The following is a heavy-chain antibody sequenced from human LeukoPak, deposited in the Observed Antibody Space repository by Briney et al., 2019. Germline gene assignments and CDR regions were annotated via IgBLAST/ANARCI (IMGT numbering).Heavy chain of an antibody. J-gene: IGHJ6*03. CDR3: ARALYCSSTSCYPYYYYYYMDV. D-gene: IGHD2-2*01. CDR2: IYYSGST. Sequence: KPSETLSLTCTVSGGSISSSSYYWGWIRQPPGKGLEWIGSIYYSGSTCYNPSLKSRVTISVDTSKNQFSLKLSSVTAADTAVYYCARALYCSSTSCYPYYYYYYMDVWGKGTTVTVSS. V-gene: IGHV4-39*01. CDR1: GGSISSSSYY.